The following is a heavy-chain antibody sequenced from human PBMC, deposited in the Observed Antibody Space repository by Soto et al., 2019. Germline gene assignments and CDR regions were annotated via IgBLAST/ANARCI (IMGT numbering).Heavy chain of an antibody. CDR2: IFPGDSDT. D-gene: IGHD6-13*01. CDR3: AAGYTTGADAFDI. V-gene: IGHV5-51*01. CDR1: GYNFANYW. J-gene: IGHJ3*02. Sequence: GESLKISCKGSGYNFANYWIGWVRQMPGKGLEWMGMIFPGDSDTKNSPSLQGHITMSVDRSDSSAYLQWRSLKASDTARYYCAAGYTTGADAFDIWGQGTMVTVSS.